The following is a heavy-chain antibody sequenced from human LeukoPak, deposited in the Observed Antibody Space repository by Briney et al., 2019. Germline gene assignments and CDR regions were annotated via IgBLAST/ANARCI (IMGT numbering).Heavy chain of an antibody. Sequence: GASVKVSCKASGYTFTVYYMHWVRQAPGQGLEWMGWINPNSGGTNYAQKFQGRVTMTRDTSISTAYMELSRLRSDDTAVYYCAREGSSTSSNGMDVWGQGTTVTVSS. D-gene: IGHD2-2*01. CDR2: INPNSGGT. CDR1: GYTFTVYY. V-gene: IGHV1-2*02. CDR3: AREGSSTSSNGMDV. J-gene: IGHJ6*02.